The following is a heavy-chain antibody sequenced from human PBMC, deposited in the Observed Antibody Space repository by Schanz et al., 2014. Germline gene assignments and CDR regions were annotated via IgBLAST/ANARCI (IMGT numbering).Heavy chain of an antibody. CDR3: AKGMGYCSGGTCYDYYYYGLDV. CDR2: IYSGIGA. CDR1: GFAFSVYG. D-gene: IGHD2-15*01. Sequence: QVQMVESGGGVVQPGRSLRLSCAASGFAFSVYGMHWVRQAPGKGLEWVSVIYSGIGAYYADSVKDRFTVSRDNSKNTVYLQMNRLRADDTAVFYCAKGMGYCSGGTCYDYYYYGLDVWGQGTTVTVSS. J-gene: IGHJ6*02. V-gene: IGHV3-NL1*01.